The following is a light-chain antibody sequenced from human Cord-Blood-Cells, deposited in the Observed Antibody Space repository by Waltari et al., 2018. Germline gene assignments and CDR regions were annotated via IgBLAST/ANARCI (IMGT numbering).Light chain of an antibody. J-gene: IGKJ2*01. Sequence: EIVMTQSQATLSVSPGERATLSCRASQSVSSNLAWYQQKPGHAPRLLIYGASTRATGIPASFSGSGSGTEFTLTISSLQSEDFAVYYCQQYNNWPPMYTFGQGTKLEIK. CDR1: QSVSSN. V-gene: IGKV3-15*01. CDR3: QQYNNWPPMYT. CDR2: GAS.